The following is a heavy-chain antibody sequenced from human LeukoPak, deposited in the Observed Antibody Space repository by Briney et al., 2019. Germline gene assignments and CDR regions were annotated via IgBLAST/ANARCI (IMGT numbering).Heavy chain of an antibody. Sequence: SAPLSLTCAASGGSFIGYYWSWIRQPPGKGLEWIGEINHSGSTNYNPSLKSRVTISVDTSKNQFSLKLSSVTAADTAVYYCARIRGYSYGDGEYYFDYWGQGTLVTVSS. CDR3: ARIRGYSYGDGEYYFDY. CDR1: GGSFIGYY. D-gene: IGHD5-18*01. J-gene: IGHJ4*02. V-gene: IGHV4-34*01. CDR2: INHSGST.